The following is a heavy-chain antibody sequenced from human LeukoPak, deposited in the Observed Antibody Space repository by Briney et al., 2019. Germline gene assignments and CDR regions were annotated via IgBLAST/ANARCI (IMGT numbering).Heavy chain of an antibody. CDR1: GFTFSSYA. CDR3: ARERSIAVFDY. Sequence: PGGSLRLSCAASGFTFSSYAMHWVRQAPGKGLEWVAVISYDGSNKYYADSVKGRFTISRDNSKNTLYLQMNSLRAEDTAVYYCARERSIAVFDYWGQGTLVTVSS. J-gene: IGHJ4*02. V-gene: IGHV3-30-3*01. D-gene: IGHD6-19*01. CDR2: ISYDGSNK.